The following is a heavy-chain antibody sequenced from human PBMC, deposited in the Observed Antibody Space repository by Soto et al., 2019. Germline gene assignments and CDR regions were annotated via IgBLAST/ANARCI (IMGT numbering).Heavy chain of an antibody. CDR1: GFTFSSYA. CDR3: ARPSGLVVVRPSPFHX. CDR2: IAYDGSNK. D-gene: IGHD3-22*01. J-gene: IGHJ4*02. V-gene: IGHV3-30-3*01. Sequence: GGSLRLSCAASGFTFSSYAMHWVRQAPGKGLEWVSVIAYDGSNKYYADSVKGRFTISRDNSKNTLYLQMSSLRAEDTAVYYCARPSGLVVVRPSPFHXWGQVTLVTVSX.